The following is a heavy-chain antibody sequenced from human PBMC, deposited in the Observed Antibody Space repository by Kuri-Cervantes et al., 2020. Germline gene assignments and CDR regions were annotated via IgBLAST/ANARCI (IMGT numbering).Heavy chain of an antibody. CDR3: ARGPTRNRHLNA. Sequence: SETLSLTCAVFGGSFSGYSCSWIRQPPGKGLEWIGEVNHIGNIHYSPSLESRLTIPIDTSKKEFSLNVRSVTAADTAVYFCARGPTRNRHLNAWGQGTLVTVSS. CDR1: GGSFSGYS. D-gene: IGHD2-8*01. J-gene: IGHJ5*02. V-gene: IGHV4-34*01. CDR2: VNHIGNI.